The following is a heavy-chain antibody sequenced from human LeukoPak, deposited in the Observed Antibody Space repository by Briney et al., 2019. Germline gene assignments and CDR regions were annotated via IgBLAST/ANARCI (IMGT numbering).Heavy chain of an antibody. Sequence: GGSLSLSCAASGFTFRNHWMHWVRHTPGKGLVWGSRISSDGSSTTYADSVKGRFTISRDNAKNTLYLQMNNLRAEDTAMYYCARDQRVTGRPDIDYWGQGTLVIVSS. CDR3: ARDQRVTGRPDIDY. V-gene: IGHV3-74*03. J-gene: IGHJ4*02. CDR1: GFTFRNHW. CDR2: ISSDGSST. D-gene: IGHD6-6*01.